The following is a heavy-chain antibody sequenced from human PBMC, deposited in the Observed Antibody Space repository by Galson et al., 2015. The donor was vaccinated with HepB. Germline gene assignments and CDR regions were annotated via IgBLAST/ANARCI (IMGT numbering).Heavy chain of an antibody. D-gene: IGHD3-22*01. V-gene: IGHV1-24*01. CDR2: FDPEHGET. CDR3: VTRFHYDDSAYYLIDQ. J-gene: IGHJ4*02. Sequence: SVKVSCKVSGYTLTELAIHWVRQAPGKGLEWMGGFDPEHGETIYAQNFQGRVTMTEDTSTDTAYMDLNSLRSEDTAVYYCVTRFHYDDSAYYLIDQWGQGTLVTVSS. CDR1: GYTLTELA.